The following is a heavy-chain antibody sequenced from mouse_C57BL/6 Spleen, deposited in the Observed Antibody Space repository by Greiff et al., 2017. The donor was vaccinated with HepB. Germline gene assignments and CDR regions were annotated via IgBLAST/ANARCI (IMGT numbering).Heavy chain of an antibody. V-gene: IGHV14-4*01. CDR1: GFNIKDDY. CDR2: IDPENGDT. Sequence: VQLKQSGAELVRPGASVKLSCTASGFNIKDDYMHWVKQRPEQGLEWIGWIDPENGDTEYASKFQGKATITADTSSNTAYLQLSSLTSEDTAVYYCTFDYYGSSYGYFDVWGTGTTVTVSS. D-gene: IGHD1-1*01. CDR3: TFDYYGSSYGYFDV. J-gene: IGHJ1*03.